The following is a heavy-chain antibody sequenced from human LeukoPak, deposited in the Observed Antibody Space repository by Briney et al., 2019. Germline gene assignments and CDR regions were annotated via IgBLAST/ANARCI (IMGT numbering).Heavy chain of an antibody. V-gene: IGHV3-15*04. J-gene: IGHJ4*02. Sequence: TGGSLRLSCAASGFTFSNAWMSWVRQAPGKGLECVSRIEGRADGGTTDYAAPVKGRFTISRDDSNNTLYLQMNSLKTEDTAVYYCTTDGDQYSGYDSWGQGTLVTVSS. CDR2: IEGRADGGTT. CDR1: GFTFSNAW. CDR3: TTDGDQYSGYDS. D-gene: IGHD5-12*01.